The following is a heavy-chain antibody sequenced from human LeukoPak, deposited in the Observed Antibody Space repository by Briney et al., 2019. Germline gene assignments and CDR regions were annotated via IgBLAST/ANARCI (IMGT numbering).Heavy chain of an antibody. V-gene: IGHV3-30*18. CDR3: AKGPLRGTAAAIDY. CDR2: ISYDGRNK. CDR1: GFTFNNYG. Sequence: PGKSLRLSCAASGFTFNNYGMHWVRQAPGKGLEWVAVISYDGRNKHYPDSVKGRFTISRDISTDTLWLQMDSLRTEDTAVYYCAKGPLRGTAAAIDYWGQGTLVTVFS. J-gene: IGHJ4*02. D-gene: IGHD2-2*01.